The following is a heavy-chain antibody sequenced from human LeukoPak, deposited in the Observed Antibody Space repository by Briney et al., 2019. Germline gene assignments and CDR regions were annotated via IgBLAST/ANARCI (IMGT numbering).Heavy chain of an antibody. J-gene: IGHJ4*02. CDR1: GDSFSGYY. CDR2: INHRGTT. D-gene: IGHD1-26*01. Sequence: SETLSLTCAVYGDSFSGYYWSWIRQPPGKGLEWIAEINHRGTTHYNPSLKSRVNISADTSKNQFSLHLDSVTAADTAVYYCARSWAGMYYPFYYFDYWGQGTLVSISS. V-gene: IGHV4-34*01. CDR3: ARSWAGMYYPFYYFDY.